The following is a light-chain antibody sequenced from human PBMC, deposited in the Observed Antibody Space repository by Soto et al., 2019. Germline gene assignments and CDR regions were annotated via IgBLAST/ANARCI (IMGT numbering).Light chain of an antibody. V-gene: IGKV3-20*01. CDR3: HQYDIPPQT. CDR1: QRISSMY. J-gene: IGKJ1*01. Sequence: IMLPQSPGTLSLSPGERATLSCRASQRISSMYLAWYQQKPGRAPRLIIYGASRRATGIPERFSGSESGTDFTLTISRLEPEDFAVYYCHQYDIPPQTFGRGTRWIS. CDR2: GAS.